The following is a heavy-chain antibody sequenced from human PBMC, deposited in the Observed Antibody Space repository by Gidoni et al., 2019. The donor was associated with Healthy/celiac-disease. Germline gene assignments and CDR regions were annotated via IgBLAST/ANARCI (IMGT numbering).Heavy chain of an antibody. CDR1: GYTFTGYY. V-gene: IGHV1-2*04. CDR3: AREFISFSGYSYGHTTEAFDY. D-gene: IGHD5-18*01. Sequence: QVQLVQSGAEVKKPGASVKVSCKASGYTFTGYYMHWVRQAPGQGLEWMGWINPNSGGTNYAQKFQGWVTMTRDTSISTAYMELSRLRSDDTAVYYCAREFISFSGYSYGHTTEAFDYWGQGTLVTVSS. CDR2: INPNSGGT. J-gene: IGHJ4*02.